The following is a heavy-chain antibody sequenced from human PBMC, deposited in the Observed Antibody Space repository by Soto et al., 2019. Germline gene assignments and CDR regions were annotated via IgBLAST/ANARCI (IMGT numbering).Heavy chain of an antibody. CDR1: GGTFSSYA. J-gene: IGHJ6*02. CDR2: IIPIFGTA. D-gene: IGHD2-2*01. V-gene: IGHV1-69*06. Sequence: SVKVSCKASGGTFSSYAISWVRQAPGQGLEWMGGIIPIFGTANYAQKFQGRVTITADKSTSTAYMELSSLRSEDTVVYYCARGQDIVVVPADIGYYYYGMDVCGQGTTVTVSS. CDR3: ARGQDIVVVPADIGYYYYGMDV.